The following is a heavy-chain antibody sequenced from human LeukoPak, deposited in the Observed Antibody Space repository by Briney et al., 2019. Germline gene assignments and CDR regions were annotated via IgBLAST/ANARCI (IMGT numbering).Heavy chain of an antibody. Sequence: PSGTLSLTCAVYGGSFSGYYWSWIRQPPGKGLEWIGEINHSGSTNYNPSLKSRVTISVDTSKNQFSLKLSSVTAADTAVYYCARGGTGGYSSGWQRKSPALDYWGQGTLVTVSS. CDR2: INHSGST. J-gene: IGHJ4*02. V-gene: IGHV4-34*01. CDR1: GGSFSGYY. D-gene: IGHD6-19*01. CDR3: ARGGTGGYSSGWQRKSPALDY.